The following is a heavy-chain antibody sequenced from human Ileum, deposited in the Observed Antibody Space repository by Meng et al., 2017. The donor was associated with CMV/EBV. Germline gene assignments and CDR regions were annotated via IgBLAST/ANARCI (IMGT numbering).Heavy chain of an antibody. CDR2: IIPVLGIA. CDR3: ARVPAGYWIDP. CDR1: GVTVSSYA. V-gene: IGHV1-69*10. Sequence: SAKVSCKASGVTVSSYAIIWVRQAPGQGLEWMGQIIPVLGIANYAQKFQGRVTITADKSTSTAYMELSSLRFDDTAVYYCARVPAGYWIDPWGQGTLVTVSS. J-gene: IGHJ5*02.